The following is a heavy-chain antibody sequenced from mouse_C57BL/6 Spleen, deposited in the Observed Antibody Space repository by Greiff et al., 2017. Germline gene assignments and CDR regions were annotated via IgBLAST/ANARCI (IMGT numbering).Heavy chain of an antibody. Sequence: QVHVKQPGAELVMPGASVKLSCKASGYTFTSYWMHWVKQRPGQGLEWIGEIDPSDSYTNYNQKFKGKSTLTVDKSSSTAYMQLSSLTSEDSAVYYCARAFITTVVGYFDVWGTGTTVTVSS. CDR2: IDPSDSYT. V-gene: IGHV1-69*01. CDR1: GYTFTSYW. J-gene: IGHJ1*03. CDR3: ARAFITTVVGYFDV. D-gene: IGHD1-1*01.